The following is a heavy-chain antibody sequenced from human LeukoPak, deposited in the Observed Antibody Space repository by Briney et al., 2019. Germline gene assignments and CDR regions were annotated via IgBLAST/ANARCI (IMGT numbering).Heavy chain of an antibody. J-gene: IGHJ6*02. CDR2: ISYDGSNK. CDR1: GFTFSSYG. D-gene: IGHD3-22*01. V-gene: IGHV3-30*18. Sequence: GGSLRLSCAASGFTFSSYGMHWVRQAPGKGLEWVAVISYDGSNKYYADSVKGRFTISRDNSKNTLYLQMNSLRAEDTAVYYCAKNQFQLLPCGMDVWGQGTTVTVSS. CDR3: AKNQFQLLPCGMDV.